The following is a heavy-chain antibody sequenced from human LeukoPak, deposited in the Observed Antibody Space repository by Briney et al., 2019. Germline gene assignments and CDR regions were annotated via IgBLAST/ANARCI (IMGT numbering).Heavy chain of an antibody. CDR3: ARSQYCSSTSCFYYYGMDV. Sequence: GGSLRLSCAASGFTFSDYYMSWIRRAPGKGLEWVSYISSSGSTIYYADSVKGRFTISRDNAKNSLYLQMNSLRAEDTAVYYCARSQYCSSTSCFYYYGMDVWGQGTTVTVSS. J-gene: IGHJ6*02. CDR1: GFTFSDYY. CDR2: ISSSGSTI. V-gene: IGHV3-11*01. D-gene: IGHD2-2*01.